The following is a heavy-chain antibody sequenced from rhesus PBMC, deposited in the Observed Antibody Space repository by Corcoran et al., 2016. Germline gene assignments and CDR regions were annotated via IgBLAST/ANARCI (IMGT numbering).Heavy chain of an antibody. CDR3: ARQKGRDHYGLDS. CDR2: IYSNNKNT. CDR1: GGSISGYSY. J-gene: IGHJ6*01. V-gene: IGHV4S12*01. Sequence: QVQLQESGPGVVKPSETLSLTCAVSGGSISGYSYWSWIRQPPGKGLEWIGSIYSNNKNTNSTPTLKSRVTLSKDTSKNQFSLKRSSVTATDTAVYYGARQKGRDHYGLDSWGQGVVVTVSS.